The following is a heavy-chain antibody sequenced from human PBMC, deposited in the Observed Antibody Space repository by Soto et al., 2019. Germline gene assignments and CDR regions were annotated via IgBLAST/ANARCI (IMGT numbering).Heavy chain of an antibody. CDR2: INAGNGNT. CDR1: GYTFTSYA. V-gene: IGHV1-3*01. J-gene: IGHJ4*02. D-gene: IGHD1-7*01. Sequence: ASVKVSCKASGYTFTSYAMHWVRQAPGQRLEWMGWINAGNGNTKYSQEFQGRVTITRDTSASTAYMELSSLRSEDTAVYYCARDKSGTTGYYFDYWGQGTLVTVSS. CDR3: ARDKSGTTGYYFDY.